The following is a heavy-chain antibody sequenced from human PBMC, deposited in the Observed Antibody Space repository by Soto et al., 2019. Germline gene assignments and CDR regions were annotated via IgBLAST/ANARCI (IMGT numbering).Heavy chain of an antibody. V-gene: IGHV3-13*01. D-gene: IGHD3-22*01. J-gene: IGHJ6*02. CDR3: AREKNYYDISGYIDYYGMDV. CDR1: GFTFSSYD. CDR2: IGTAGDT. Sequence: PGGSLRLACAAYGFTFSSYDMHWVRQATGKGLEWVSAIGTAGDTYYPGSVKGRFTISRENAKNSLYLQMNSLRAGDTAVYYCAREKNYYDISGYIDYYGMDVWGQGTTVTVSS.